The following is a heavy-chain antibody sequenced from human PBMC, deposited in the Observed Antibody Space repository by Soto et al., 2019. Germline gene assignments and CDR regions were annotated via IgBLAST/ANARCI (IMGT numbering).Heavy chain of an antibody. D-gene: IGHD6-19*01. CDR3: ARIAVAGTSFDD. V-gene: IGHV4-4*02. CDR1: GGSISSSNW. J-gene: IGHJ4*02. CDR2: IYHSGST. Sequence: QVQLQESGPGLVKPSGTLSLTCAVSGGSISSSNWWSWVRQPPGKGLEWIGEIYHSGSTNYNPSLKSRVTISVDKSHNPFSLKLSSVTAADTAVYDCARIAVAGTSFDDLGQGTLVTVSS.